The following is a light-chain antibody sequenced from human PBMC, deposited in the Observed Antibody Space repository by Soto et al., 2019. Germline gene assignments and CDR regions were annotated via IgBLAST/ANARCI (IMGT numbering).Light chain of an antibody. Sequence: IEMTQSPSSVSASVGDRVTITCRASQDIRSRLAWYQHKPGKAPNLLIYSATTLQSGVPYRFSGSGSGTYFTLTIISLQPEDFATYYWQQANILPPVFGGGTKV. CDR1: QDIRSR. J-gene: IGKJ4*01. CDR3: QQANILPPV. V-gene: IGKV1-12*01. CDR2: SAT.